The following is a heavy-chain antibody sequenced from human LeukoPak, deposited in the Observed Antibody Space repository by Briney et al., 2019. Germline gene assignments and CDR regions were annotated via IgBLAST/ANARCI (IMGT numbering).Heavy chain of an antibody. D-gene: IGHD3-3*01. Sequence: PSETLSLTCAVCGGSFSGHYWSWIRQPPGKGLEWIGEINHSGSTSYNPSLESRVTISVDTSKNHFSLKLSSVTAADTAVYYCASGQYYDLWSGYYVDWGQGTLVTVSA. CDR1: GGSFSGHY. CDR2: INHSGST. CDR3: ASGQYYDLWSGYYVD. J-gene: IGHJ4*02. V-gene: IGHV4-34*01.